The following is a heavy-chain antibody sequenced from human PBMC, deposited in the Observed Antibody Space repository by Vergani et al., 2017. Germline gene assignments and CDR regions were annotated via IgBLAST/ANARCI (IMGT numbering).Heavy chain of an antibody. J-gene: IGHJ6*02. D-gene: IGHD3-22*01. CDR1: GYTFTGYY. CDR3: AAIYDSSGYSYYYYGMDV. Sequence: QVQLVQSGAEVKKPGASVKVSCKASGYTFTGYYIHWVRQAPGQGLEWMGWINPNSGGTNYAQKFQGRVTMTRDTSISTAYMELSRLRSDDTAVYYCAAIYDSSGYSYYYYGMDVWGQGTTVTVSS. V-gene: IGHV1-2*02. CDR2: INPNSGGT.